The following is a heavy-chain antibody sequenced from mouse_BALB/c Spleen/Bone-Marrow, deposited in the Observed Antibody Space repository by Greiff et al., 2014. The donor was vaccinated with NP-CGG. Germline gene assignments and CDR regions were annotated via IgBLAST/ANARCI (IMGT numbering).Heavy chain of an antibody. Sequence: VQLKESGPELVKPGASVEISCKTSGYTFTEYTMHWVKQSHGKSLEWIGGINPNNGGTSYNQKFKGKATLTVDKSSSTAYMELRSLTSEDSAVYYCARRGGSSYAMDYWGQGTSVTVSS. J-gene: IGHJ4*01. CDR3: ARRGGSSYAMDY. CDR1: GYTFTEYT. D-gene: IGHD1-1*01. CDR2: INPNNGGT. V-gene: IGHV1-18*01.